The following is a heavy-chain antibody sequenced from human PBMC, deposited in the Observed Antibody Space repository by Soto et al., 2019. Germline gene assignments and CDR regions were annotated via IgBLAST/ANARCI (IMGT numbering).Heavy chain of an antibody. J-gene: IGHJ4*02. CDR1: GYTFTSYA. Sequence: ASVKVSCKASGYTFTSYAMHWVRQAPGQRLEWMGWINAGNGNTKYSQKFQGRVTITRDTSASTAYMELSSLRSEDTAVYYCARSPEGYCSSTSCYIAYDYDYWGQGTLVTVSS. CDR2: INAGNGNT. D-gene: IGHD2-2*02. CDR3: ARSPEGYCSSTSCYIAYDYDY. V-gene: IGHV1-3*01.